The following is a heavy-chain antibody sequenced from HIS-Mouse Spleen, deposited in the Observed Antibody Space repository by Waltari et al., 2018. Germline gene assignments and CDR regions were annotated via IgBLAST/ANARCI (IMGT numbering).Heavy chain of an antibody. CDR2: IYYSGST. CDR1: GASIRSSIYY. Sequence: QLQLQESGPGLVKPSETLSLTCTVSGASIRSSIYYWGGSRQPPGKGLEWIGSIYYSGSTYYNPSLKSRVTISVDTSKNQFSLKLSSVTAADTAVYYCAREIPYSSSWYDWYFDLWGRGTLVTVSS. V-gene: IGHV4-39*07. CDR3: AREIPYSSSWYDWYFDL. J-gene: IGHJ2*01. D-gene: IGHD6-13*01.